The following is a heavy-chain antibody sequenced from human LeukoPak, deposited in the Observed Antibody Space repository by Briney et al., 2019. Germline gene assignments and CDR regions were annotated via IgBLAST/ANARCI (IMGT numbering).Heavy chain of an antibody. D-gene: IGHD2-15*01. V-gene: IGHV5-51*01. CDR1: GHSFNSYW. J-gene: IGHJ5*02. Sequence: GESLKISFKGSGHSFNSYWIAWVRQMPGKGLEWMGIIYPGDSDTRYSPSFQGQVTISADKSINTAYLQWSSLKASDTAMYYCARRGGYCSGGSCYPYNWFDPWGQGTLVTVSS. CDR3: ARRGGYCSGGSCYPYNWFDP. CDR2: IYPGDSDT.